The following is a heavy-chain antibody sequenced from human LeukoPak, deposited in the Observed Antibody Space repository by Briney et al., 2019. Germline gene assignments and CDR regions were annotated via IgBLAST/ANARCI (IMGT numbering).Heavy chain of an antibody. CDR1: GFTVSSNY. D-gene: IGHD6-13*01. CDR2: IYSGGST. Sequence: GGSLRLSCAASGFTVSSNYMSWVRQAPGKGLEWVSVIYSGGSTYYADSVKGRFTISRDSSKNTLYLQMNSLRAEDTAVYYCAREMGGGSSWYDGYYYYGMGVWGQGTTVTVSS. J-gene: IGHJ6*02. V-gene: IGHV3-53*01. CDR3: AREMGGGSSWYDGYYYYGMGV.